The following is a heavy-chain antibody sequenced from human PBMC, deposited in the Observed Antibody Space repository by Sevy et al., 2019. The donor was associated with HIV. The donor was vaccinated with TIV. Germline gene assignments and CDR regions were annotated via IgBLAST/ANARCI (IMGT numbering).Heavy chain of an antibody. CDR1: GFTFDDYA. Sequence: PLRLSCAASGFTFDDYAMHWVRQAPGKGLEWVSGISWNSGSIGYADSVKGRFTISRDNAKNSLYLQMNSLRAEDTALYYCAKDKRYYDSSALFDIWGQGTMVTVSS. CDR3: AKDKRYYDSSALFDI. J-gene: IGHJ3*02. CDR2: ISWNSGSI. D-gene: IGHD3-22*01. V-gene: IGHV3-9*01.